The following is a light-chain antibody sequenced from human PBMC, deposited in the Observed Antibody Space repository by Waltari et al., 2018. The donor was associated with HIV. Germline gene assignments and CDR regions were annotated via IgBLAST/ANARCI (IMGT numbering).Light chain of an antibody. CDR1: SSNVGSDDL. V-gene: IGLV2-23*02. Sequence: QSALTQPASVSGSPGQSITISCTGTSSNVGSDDLVSWYQQHPGEAPKLLIDEVTKRPSGVSNRFSGSKSGNTASLTISGLQAEDEADYYCCSCPRSGIRYVFGTGTKVTVL. CDR2: EVT. CDR3: CSCPRSGIRYV. J-gene: IGLJ1*01.